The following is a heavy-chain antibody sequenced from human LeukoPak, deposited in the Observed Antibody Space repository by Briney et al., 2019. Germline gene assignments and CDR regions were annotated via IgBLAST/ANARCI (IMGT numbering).Heavy chain of an antibody. Sequence: SETLSLTCTVSGGSISSYYWSWIRQPPGKGLEWIGYIYHSGSTYYNPSLKSRVTISVDRSKNQFSLKLSSVTAADTAVYYCARHPIAAAGPFDIWGQGTMVTVSS. CDR1: GGSISSYY. J-gene: IGHJ3*02. V-gene: IGHV4-59*08. CDR3: ARHPIAAAGPFDI. D-gene: IGHD6-13*01. CDR2: IYHSGST.